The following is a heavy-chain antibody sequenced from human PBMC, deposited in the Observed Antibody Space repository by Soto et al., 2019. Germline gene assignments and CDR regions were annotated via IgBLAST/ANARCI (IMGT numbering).Heavy chain of an antibody. CDR1: GGSISSGDYY. J-gene: IGHJ6*02. CDR2: IYYSGST. D-gene: IGHD6-6*01. V-gene: IGHV4-30-4*01. CDR3: ARVNQLVGSSVFYYYYGMDV. Sequence: SSETLSLTCTVPGGSISSGDYYWSWIRQPPGKGLEWIGYIYYSGSTYYNPSPKSRVTISVDTSKNQFSLKLSSVTAADTAVYYCARVNQLVGSSVFYYYYGMDVWGQGTTVTVSS.